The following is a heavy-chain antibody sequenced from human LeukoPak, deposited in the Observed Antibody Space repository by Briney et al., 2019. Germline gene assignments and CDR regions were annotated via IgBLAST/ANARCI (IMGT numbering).Heavy chain of an antibody. J-gene: IGHJ5*02. CDR1: GYTFTGYY. CDR3: ARDHPIWNYQSDP. CDR2: ISAYNGNT. D-gene: IGHD1-7*01. V-gene: IGHV1-18*04. Sequence: ASVKVSCKASGYTFTGYYMHWVRQAPGQGLEWMGWISAYNGNTNYAQKLQGRVTMTTDTSTSTAYMELRSLRSDDTAVYYCARDHPIWNYQSDPWGQGTLVTVSS.